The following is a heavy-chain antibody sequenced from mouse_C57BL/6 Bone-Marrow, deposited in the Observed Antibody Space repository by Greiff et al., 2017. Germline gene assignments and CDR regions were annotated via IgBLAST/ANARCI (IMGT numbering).Heavy chain of an antibody. Sequence: VKLQESGPGLVAPSQSLSITCTVSGFSLTSYGVDWVRQPPGTGLELLGVIWGGGSTNYNSALMSRLSISKDNSKSQVFLKMNSLQTDDTAMYYCAKRVYDFGDAMDYWGQGTSVTVSS. CDR3: AKRVYDFGDAMDY. D-gene: IGHD2-4*01. V-gene: IGHV2-9*01. CDR2: IWGGGST. CDR1: GFSLTSYG. J-gene: IGHJ4*01.